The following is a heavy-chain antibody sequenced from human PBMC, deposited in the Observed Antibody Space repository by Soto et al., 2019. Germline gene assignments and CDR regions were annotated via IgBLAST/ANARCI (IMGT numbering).Heavy chain of an antibody. Sequence: ASVKVSCKASGDTFSNFDFNWVRQATGQGPEWMGWMYPNNGQTAYARTFQGRVTMTWNSSTSTACMELSSLTSEDTAVYYCATMIRGLIHWLDPWGQGTLVTVSS. CDR3: ATMIRGLIHWLDP. J-gene: IGHJ5*02. D-gene: IGHD3-16*01. CDR2: MYPNNGQT. V-gene: IGHV1-8*01. CDR1: GDTFSNFD.